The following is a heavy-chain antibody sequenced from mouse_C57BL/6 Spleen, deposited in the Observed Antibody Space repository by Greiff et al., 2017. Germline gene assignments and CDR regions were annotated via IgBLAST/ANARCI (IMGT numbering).Heavy chain of an antibody. CDR1: GITFTGYW. D-gene: IGHD2-1*01. CDR2: IHPDNGST. V-gene: IGHV1-64*01. CDR3: TNLPRDALDY. J-gene: IGHJ4*01. Sequence: VQLQQSGAELVKPGASVKLSCTASGITFTGYWMHWVKQRPEQGLEWIGMIHPDNGSTNYTSKFKGKATITVDKSSNTAYMQLSSLTSEDSAVYYCTNLPRDALDYWGQGTSVTVSA.